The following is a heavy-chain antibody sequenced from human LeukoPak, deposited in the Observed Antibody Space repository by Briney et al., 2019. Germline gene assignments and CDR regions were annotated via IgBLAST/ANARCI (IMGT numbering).Heavy chain of an antibody. D-gene: IGHD3-3*01. J-gene: IGHJ3*02. CDR2: ISYDGSNK. Sequence: PGGSLRLSCAASGFTFSSYGMHWVRQAPGKGLEWVAVISYDGSNKYYADSVKGRFTISRDNSKNTLYLQMNSLRAEDTAVYYCAKEAYYDFWSGYTKEAFDIWGQGTMVTVSS. V-gene: IGHV3-30*18. CDR3: AKEAYYDFWSGYTKEAFDI. CDR1: GFTFSSYG.